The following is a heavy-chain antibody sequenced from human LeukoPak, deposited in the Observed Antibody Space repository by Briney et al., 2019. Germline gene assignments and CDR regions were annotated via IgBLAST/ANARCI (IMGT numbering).Heavy chain of an antibody. D-gene: IGHD6-19*01. CDR3: AQGYSSGWYPY. Sequence: GGSLRLSCEVSGFSVSNFGMSWVRQAPGKGLEWISAISVDGETPYYADSVKGRFFISRDNYKNTLYLQLSSLRAEDTAVYYCAQGYSSGWYPYWGQGSLVSVSS. CDR2: ISVDGETP. CDR1: GFSVSNFG. J-gene: IGHJ4*02. V-gene: IGHV3-23*01.